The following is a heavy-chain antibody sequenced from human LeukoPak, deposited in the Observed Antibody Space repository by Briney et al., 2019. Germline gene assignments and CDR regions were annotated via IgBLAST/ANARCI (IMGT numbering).Heavy chain of an antibody. Sequence: GGSLRLSCAASGFPFSSYWMSWVRQAPGKGLEWVANIKQDGSEKYYVDSVKGRFTISRDNAKNSLYLQMNSLRAEDTAVYYCARDHSIAVAGDYFDYWGQGTLVTVSS. CDR1: GFPFSSYW. V-gene: IGHV3-7*01. CDR2: IKQDGSEK. J-gene: IGHJ4*02. D-gene: IGHD6-19*01. CDR3: ARDHSIAVAGDYFDY.